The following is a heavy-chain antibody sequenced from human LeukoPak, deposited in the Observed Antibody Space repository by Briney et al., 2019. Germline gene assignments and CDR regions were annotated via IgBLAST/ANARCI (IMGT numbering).Heavy chain of an antibody. D-gene: IGHD1-26*01. V-gene: IGHV3-21*01. CDR1: GFTFSSYS. J-gene: IGHJ4*02. CDR3: AKTQTNRYYYFDY. CDR2: ISSSSSYI. Sequence: GGSLRLSCAASGFTFSSYSMNWVRQAPGKGLEWVSSISSSSSYIYYADSVKGRFTISRDNAKNSLYLQMNSLRAEDTAVYYCAKTQTNRYYYFDYRGQGTLVTVSS.